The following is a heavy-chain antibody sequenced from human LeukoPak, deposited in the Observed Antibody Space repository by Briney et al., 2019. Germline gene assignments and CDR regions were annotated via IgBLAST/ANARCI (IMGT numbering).Heavy chain of an antibody. CDR3: ASPGGFGELFPSY. Sequence: GESLKISCKGSGYSFTSYWIGWVRQMPGKGLEWMGIIYPGDSDTSNSPSFQGQVTISADKAISTAYLQWSSLKASDTAMYYCASPGGFGELFPSYWGQGTLVTVSS. CDR1: GYSFTSYW. V-gene: IGHV5-51*01. CDR2: IYPGDSDT. J-gene: IGHJ4*02. D-gene: IGHD3-10*01.